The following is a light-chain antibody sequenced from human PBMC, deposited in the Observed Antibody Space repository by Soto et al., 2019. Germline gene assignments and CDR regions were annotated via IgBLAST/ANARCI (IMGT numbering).Light chain of an antibody. J-gene: IGKJ4*01. CDR2: DAS. V-gene: IGKV3-11*01. CDR1: QSVSSY. CDR3: QQRSNWPLT. Sequence: DIVLSQSPGTLSLSPGEGASLSCRASQSVSSYLAWYQQKPGQAPRLLIYDASNRATGIPARFSGSGSGTDFTLTTSSLEPEDFAVYYCQQRSNWPLTFGGGTKVDIK.